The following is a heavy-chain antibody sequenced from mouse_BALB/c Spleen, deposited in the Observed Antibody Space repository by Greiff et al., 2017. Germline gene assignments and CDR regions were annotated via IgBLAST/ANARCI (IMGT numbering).Heavy chain of an antibody. D-gene: IGHD1-1*01. Sequence: DVQLQESGTVLARPGASVKMSCKASGYSFTSYWMHWVKQRPGQGLEWIGAIYPGNSDTSYNQKFKGKAKLTAVTSASTAYMELSSLTNEDSAVYYCTTTVVATRGYYFDYWGQGTTLTVSS. J-gene: IGHJ2*01. V-gene: IGHV1-5*01. CDR2: IYPGNSDT. CDR1: GYSFTSYW. CDR3: TTTVVATRGYYFDY.